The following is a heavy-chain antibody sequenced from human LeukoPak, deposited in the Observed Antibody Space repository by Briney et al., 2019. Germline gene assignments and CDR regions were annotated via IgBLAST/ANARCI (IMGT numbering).Heavy chain of an antibody. V-gene: IGHV3-23*01. J-gene: IGHJ3*02. D-gene: IGHD3-22*01. CDR3: ARDSSPYESTNYWDAFDI. CDR2: ISGRDGRT. CDR1: GLTFYTYA. Sequence: GGSLRLTCSVSGLTFYTYAMSWVSQAPGKGLEGVAAISGRDGRTYYTDSVKGRFTIFRDNAKNFLYLQMNRLRAEDTAVYYCARDSSPYESTNYWDAFDIWGQGTMVTVSS.